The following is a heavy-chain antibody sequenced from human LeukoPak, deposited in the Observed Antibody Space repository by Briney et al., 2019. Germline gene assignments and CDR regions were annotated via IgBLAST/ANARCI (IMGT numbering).Heavy chain of an antibody. CDR1: GGSISSGGYY. CDR2: IYFSETT. D-gene: IGHD3-22*01. Sequence: SQTLSLTCRVSGGSISSGGYYWGWVRQPPGKGLEWIGIIYFSETTYYNPSLKSRVTISVDTSKNQFSLKLNSVTAADTAVYYCARLVDYYDSRGYFDYWGQGALVTVSS. V-gene: IGHV4-39*01. CDR3: ARLVDYYDSRGYFDY. J-gene: IGHJ4*02.